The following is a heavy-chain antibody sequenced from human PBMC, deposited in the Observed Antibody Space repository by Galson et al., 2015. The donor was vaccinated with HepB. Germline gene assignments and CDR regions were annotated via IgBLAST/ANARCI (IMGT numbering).Heavy chain of an antibody. CDR3: ARVVSSSWYTNWFDP. J-gene: IGHJ5*02. V-gene: IGHV3-21*01. D-gene: IGHD6-13*01. Sequence: SLRLSCAASGFTFSGYSMNWVRQAPGKGLEWVSSISSSSRYIYYADSVKGRFTISRDNAKNSLYLQMNSLRAEDTAVYYCARVVSSSWYTNWFDPWGQGTLVTVSS. CDR2: ISSSSRYI. CDR1: GFTFSGYS.